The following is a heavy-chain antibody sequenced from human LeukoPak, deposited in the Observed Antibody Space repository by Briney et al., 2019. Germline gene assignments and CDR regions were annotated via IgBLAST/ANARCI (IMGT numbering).Heavy chain of an antibody. CDR3: ALGYCGGGSCYARGYFQH. D-gene: IGHD2-15*01. V-gene: IGHV4-39*07. J-gene: IGHJ1*01. CDR1: GGSISSSDYY. Sequence: SETLSLTCTVSGGSISSSDYYWGWIRQPPGKGLEWIGCIYYTGSTYYNPSLKSRVTISVDTSKNQFSLRLSSVTAADTAVYYCALGYCGGGSCYARGYFQHWGQGTLVTVSS. CDR2: IYYTGST.